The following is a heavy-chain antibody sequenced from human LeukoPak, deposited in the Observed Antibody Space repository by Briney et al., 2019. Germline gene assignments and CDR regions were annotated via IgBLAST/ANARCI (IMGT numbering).Heavy chain of an antibody. CDR3: ARGRDVLLWFGELSSPSGAFDI. J-gene: IGHJ3*02. Sequence: ASVKVSCKASGYTFTSYGISWVRQAPGQGLEWMGWISAYNGNTNYAQKLQGRVTMTRNTSISTAYMELSSLKSEDTAVYYCARGRDVLLWFGELSSPSGAFDIWGQGTMVTVSS. V-gene: IGHV1-18*01. D-gene: IGHD3-10*01. CDR2: ISAYNGNT. CDR1: GYTFTSYG.